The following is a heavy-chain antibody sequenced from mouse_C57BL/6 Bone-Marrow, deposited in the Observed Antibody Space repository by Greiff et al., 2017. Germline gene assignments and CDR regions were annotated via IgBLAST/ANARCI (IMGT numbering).Heavy chain of an antibody. CDR2: IHPGSGGT. CDR3: ARGDGDARFAY. D-gene: IGHD2-13*01. Sequence: QVQLQQSGAELVRPGTSVKVSCTASGYAFTNYLIEWVKQRPGQGLEWIGVIHPGSGGTKYNAKFKGKATLTADKSSSTAYMQLSSLTSEDSAVYCCARGDGDARFAYWGQGTLVTVSA. J-gene: IGHJ3*01. V-gene: IGHV1-54*01. CDR1: GYAFTNYL.